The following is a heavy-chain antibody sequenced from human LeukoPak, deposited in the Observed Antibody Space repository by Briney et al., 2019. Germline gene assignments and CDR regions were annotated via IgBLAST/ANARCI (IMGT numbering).Heavy chain of an antibody. V-gene: IGHV3-48*04. CDR3: ARDAGRFGGDAFDI. J-gene: IGHJ3*02. Sequence: RXSCAASGFTFSSYAMSWVRQAPGKGLEWVSYISSSGSTIYYADSVKGRFTISRDNAKNSLYLQMNSLRAEDTAVYYCARDAGRFGGDAFDIWGQGTMVTVSS. CDR1: GFTFSSYA. CDR2: ISSSGSTI. D-gene: IGHD3-10*01.